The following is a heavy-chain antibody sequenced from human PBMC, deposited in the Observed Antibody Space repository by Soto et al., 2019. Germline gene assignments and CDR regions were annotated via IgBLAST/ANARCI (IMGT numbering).Heavy chain of an antibody. CDR3: AKGGGDPPTIVVVTPYFDY. CDR1: GFTFSSYG. CDR2: ISYDGSNK. Sequence: PGGSLRLSYAAFGFTFSSYGMHWVRHAPGKGLEWVAVISYDGSNKYYADSVKGRFTISRDNSKNTLYLQMNSLRAEDTAVYYCAKGGGDPPTIVVVTPYFDYWGQGTLVTVSS. J-gene: IGHJ4*02. D-gene: IGHD3-22*01. V-gene: IGHV3-30*18.